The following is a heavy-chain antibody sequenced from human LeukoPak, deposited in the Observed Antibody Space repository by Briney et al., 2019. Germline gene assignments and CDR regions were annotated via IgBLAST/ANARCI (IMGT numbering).Heavy chain of an antibody. CDR1: GGSISSTSYY. J-gene: IGHJ3*02. CDR2: INHSGST. CDR3: AREYDAFDI. Sequence: SETLSLTCTVSGGSISSTSYYWGWIRQSPGKGLEWIGEINHSGSTNYNPSLKSRVTISVDTSKNQFSLKLSSVTAADTAVYYCAREYDAFDIWGQGTMVTVSS. V-gene: IGHV4-39*07.